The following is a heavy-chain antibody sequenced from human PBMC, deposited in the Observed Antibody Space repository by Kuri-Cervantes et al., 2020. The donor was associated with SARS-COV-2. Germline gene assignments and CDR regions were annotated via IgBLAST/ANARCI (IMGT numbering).Heavy chain of an antibody. V-gene: IGHV3-30*02. Sequence: GESLKISCAASGFTFSSYGMHWVRQAPGKGLEWVAVIWYDGSNKYYADSVKGRFTISRDNSKNTLYLQMNSLRAEDTAVYYCAKDQFFSSSSSWFGEHYYYGMDVWGQGTTVTVSS. D-gene: IGHD3-10*01. CDR1: GFTFSSYG. CDR2: IWYDGSNK. J-gene: IGHJ6*02. CDR3: AKDQFFSSSSSWFGEHYYYGMDV.